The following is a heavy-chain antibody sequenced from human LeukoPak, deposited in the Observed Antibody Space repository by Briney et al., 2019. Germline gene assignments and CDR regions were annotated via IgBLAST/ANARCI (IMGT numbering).Heavy chain of an antibody. J-gene: IGHJ4*02. D-gene: IGHD1-26*01. V-gene: IGHV4-59*08. Sequence: SETLSLTCTVSVGSIGSYYWSWIRKPPGKGVEWIGYIYHSGSTYYSPSLTSRVTISVDRSKNQFSLKLSSVTAADTAVYYCARHASYHGNFDYWGQGTLVTVSS. CDR2: IYHSGST. CDR3: ARHASYHGNFDY. CDR1: VGSIGSYY.